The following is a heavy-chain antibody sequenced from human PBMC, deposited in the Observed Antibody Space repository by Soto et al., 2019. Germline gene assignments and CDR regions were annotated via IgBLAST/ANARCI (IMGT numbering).Heavy chain of an antibody. CDR2: ISAYNGNT. CDR1: GYTFTSYG. Sequence: ASVKVSCKASGYTFTSYGISWVRQAPGQGLEWMGWISAYNGNTNYAQKLQGRVTMTTDTSTSTAYMELRSLRSDDTAVYYCARWIGSGWSYYYYMDVWGKGTTVTVSS. J-gene: IGHJ6*03. D-gene: IGHD6-19*01. CDR3: ARWIGSGWSYYYYMDV. V-gene: IGHV1-18*01.